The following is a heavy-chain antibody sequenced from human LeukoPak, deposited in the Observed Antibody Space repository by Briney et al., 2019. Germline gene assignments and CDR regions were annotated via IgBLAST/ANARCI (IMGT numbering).Heavy chain of an antibody. Sequence: GGSLRLSCSTSGFIFKNAWMSWIRQAPGKGLEWVGRVTSESAGGTTDYPAVVKGRFSISRDDSTNMVYLQMNSLKTEDTAVYCCAGGYDVHTYERWYFDLWGRGTLVTVSS. CDR2: VTSESAGGTT. CDR1: GFIFKNAW. CDR3: AGGYDVHTYERWYFDL. J-gene: IGHJ2*01. D-gene: IGHD5-12*01. V-gene: IGHV3-15*01.